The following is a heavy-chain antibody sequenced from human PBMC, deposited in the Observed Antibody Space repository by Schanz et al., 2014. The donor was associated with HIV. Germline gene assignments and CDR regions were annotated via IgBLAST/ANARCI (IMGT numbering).Heavy chain of an antibody. J-gene: IGHJ6*02. V-gene: IGHV3-7*01. Sequence: EVQMLESGGGSVQPGGSLRLSCAASGFTFSNFAMSWVRQAPGKGLEWVANIKEDGSEKYHADSVKGRFTISRDNAKNSLFLQMESLRAEDTAVYYCARDGGEVWGQGTTVTVSS. D-gene: IGHD3-16*01. CDR2: IKEDGSEK. CDR3: ARDGGEV. CDR1: GFTFSNFA.